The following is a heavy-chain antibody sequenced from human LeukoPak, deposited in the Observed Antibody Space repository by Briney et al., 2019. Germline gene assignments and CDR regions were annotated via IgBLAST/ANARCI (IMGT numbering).Heavy chain of an antibody. Sequence: ASVKVSCKPSGYTFTTYGINWLRQAPGQRLEWLEWISGYTGHTNYVQKIQGRVTMTTDTSTNTAYMELRSLRSDDTAVYYCARGPGIAVAGVFDYWGQGSLVTVSS. D-gene: IGHD6-19*01. CDR2: ISGYTGHT. CDR3: ARGPGIAVAGVFDY. V-gene: IGHV1-18*04. CDR1: GYTFTTYG. J-gene: IGHJ4*02.